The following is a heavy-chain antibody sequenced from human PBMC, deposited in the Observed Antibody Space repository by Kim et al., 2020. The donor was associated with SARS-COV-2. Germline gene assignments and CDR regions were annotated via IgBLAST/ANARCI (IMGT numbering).Heavy chain of an antibody. CDR2: IYYSGST. CDR3: AATYYYDSSGYLRFDY. V-gene: IGHV4-31*03. D-gene: IGHD3-22*01. Sequence: SETLSLTCTVSGGSISSGGYYWSWIRQHPGKGLEWIGYIYYSGSTYYNPSLKSRVTISVDTSKNQFSLKLSSVTAADTAVYYCAATYYYDSSGYLRFDYWGQGTLVTVSS. CDR1: GGSISSGGYY. J-gene: IGHJ4*02.